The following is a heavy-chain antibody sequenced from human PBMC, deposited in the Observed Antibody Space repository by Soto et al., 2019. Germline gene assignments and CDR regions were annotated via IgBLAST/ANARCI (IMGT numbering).Heavy chain of an antibody. J-gene: IGHJ4*02. V-gene: IGHV3-21*01. CDR3: ARLTPPMVATGD. CDR1: GFTFSSYS. D-gene: IGHD5-12*01. Sequence: EVQLVESGGGLVKPGGSLRLSCAASGFTFSSYSMNWVRQAPGKGLEWVSSISSSSSYIYYADSVKGRFTISRDNDKNSLYLQMNRLRAEDTAVYYCARLTPPMVATGDWGQGTMFTVSS. CDR2: ISSSSSYI.